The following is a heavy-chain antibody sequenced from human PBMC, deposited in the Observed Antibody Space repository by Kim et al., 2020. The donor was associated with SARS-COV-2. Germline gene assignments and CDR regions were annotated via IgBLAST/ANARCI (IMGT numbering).Heavy chain of an antibody. CDR2: DGGKT. Sequence: DGGKTDYAAPVKGRVTISRDNSKNTLYLQMNSLKTEETAVYYCTTGGMVWGQGTLVTVSS. CDR3: TTGGMV. J-gene: IGHJ4*02. V-gene: IGHV3-15*01. D-gene: IGHD3-16*01.